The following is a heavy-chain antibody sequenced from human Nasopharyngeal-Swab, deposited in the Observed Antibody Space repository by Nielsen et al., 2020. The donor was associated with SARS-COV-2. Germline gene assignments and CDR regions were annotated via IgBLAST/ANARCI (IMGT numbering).Heavy chain of an antibody. Sequence: SETLSLTCTVSGYSISSGYYWGWIRQPPGKGLEWIGSIYHSGSTYYNPSLKSRVTISVDTSKNQFSLKLSSVTAADTAVYYCTYSSSWYFYGMDVWGQGTTVTGSS. V-gene: IGHV4-38-2*02. CDR3: TYSSSWYFYGMDV. J-gene: IGHJ6*02. D-gene: IGHD6-13*01. CDR1: GYSISSGYY. CDR2: IYHSGST.